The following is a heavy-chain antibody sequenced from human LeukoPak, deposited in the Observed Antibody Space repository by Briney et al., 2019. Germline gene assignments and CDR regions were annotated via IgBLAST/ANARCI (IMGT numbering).Heavy chain of an antibody. CDR2: ISGSGGST. J-gene: IGHJ4*02. Sequence: PGGSLRLSCAASGFTFSSYAMSWVRQAPGKGLEWVSAISGSGGSTYYADSAKGRFTISRDNSKNTLYLQMDSLRAEDTAVYYCARIQQWLVRLDYWGQGTLVTVSS. D-gene: IGHD6-19*01. CDR3: ARIQQWLVRLDY. CDR1: GFTFSSYA. V-gene: IGHV3-23*01.